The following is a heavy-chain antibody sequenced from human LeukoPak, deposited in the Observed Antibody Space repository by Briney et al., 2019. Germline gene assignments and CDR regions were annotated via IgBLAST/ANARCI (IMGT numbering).Heavy chain of an antibody. CDR1: GGSISSYY. D-gene: IGHD3-16*01. V-gene: IGHV4-34*01. Sequence: SETLSLTCTVSGGSISSYYWSWIRQPPGKGLEWIGEINHSGSTNYNPSLKSRVTISVDTSKNQFSLKLSSVTAADTAVYYCARMTTLYFDYWGQGTLVTVSS. J-gene: IGHJ4*02. CDR3: ARMTTLYFDY. CDR2: INHSGST.